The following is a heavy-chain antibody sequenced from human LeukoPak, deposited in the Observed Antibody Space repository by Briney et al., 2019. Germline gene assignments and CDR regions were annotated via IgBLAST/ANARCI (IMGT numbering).Heavy chain of an antibody. J-gene: IGHJ4*02. V-gene: IGHV3-7*01. CDR3: ARERDGRFFDY. Sequence: PGGSLRLSCAVSGLRFGSFWMSWVRQAPGKGLEWVSNINQDGSEKYFVDSVRGRFTISGDNSKNSLHLQMNTLRAEDTAVYYCARERDGRFFDYWGQGTLVTVSS. CDR1: GLRFGSFW. D-gene: IGHD5-24*01. CDR2: INQDGSEK.